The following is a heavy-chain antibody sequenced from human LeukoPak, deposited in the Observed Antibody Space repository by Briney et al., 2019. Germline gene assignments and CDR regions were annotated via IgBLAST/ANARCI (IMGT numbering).Heavy chain of an antibody. CDR1: GGSISSGSYY. J-gene: IGHJ6*03. V-gene: IGHV4-61*02. Sequence: SQTLSLTCTVSGGSISSGSYYWSWIRQPAGKGLEWIGRIYTSGSTNYNPSLKSRVTISVDTSKNQFSLKLSSVTAADTAVYYCARGSFYYDFWSGYYIPPFYMDVWGKGTTVTVSS. CDR2: IYTSGST. CDR3: ARGSFYYDFWSGYYIPPFYMDV. D-gene: IGHD3-3*01.